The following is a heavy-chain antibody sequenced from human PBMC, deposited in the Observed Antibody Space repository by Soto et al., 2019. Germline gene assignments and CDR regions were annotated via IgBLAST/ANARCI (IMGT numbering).Heavy chain of an antibody. Sequence: PSETLSLTCTVSGGSISSGDYYWSWIRQPPGKGLEWIGYIYYSGSTYYNPSLKSRVTISVDTSKNQFSLKLSSVTAADTAVYYCARTGAISSSPGYYYYGMDVWGQGTTVTVSS. V-gene: IGHV4-30-4*01. CDR2: IYYSGST. J-gene: IGHJ6*02. CDR3: ARTGAISSSPGYYYYGMDV. D-gene: IGHD6-6*01. CDR1: GGSISSGDYY.